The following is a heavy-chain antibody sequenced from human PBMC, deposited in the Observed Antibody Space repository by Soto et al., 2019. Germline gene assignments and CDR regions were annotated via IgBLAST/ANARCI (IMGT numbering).Heavy chain of an antibody. J-gene: IGHJ5*02. CDR3: ARTVLRGVCFSSYSRWFDP. V-gene: IGHV4-59*02. D-gene: IGHD3-10*01. CDR2: TSSSGSA. CDR1: GDSVSNNY. Sequence: SETLSLTCTVSGDSVSNNYCSWIRQPPGEGLEWIGYTSSSGSANYNPSLKSRATISADTSTNQISLKLNSVTAADTAAYDCARTVLRGVCFSSYSRWFDPWGQGTLVTVSS.